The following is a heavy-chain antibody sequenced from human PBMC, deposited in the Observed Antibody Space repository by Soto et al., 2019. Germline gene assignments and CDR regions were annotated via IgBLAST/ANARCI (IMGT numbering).Heavy chain of an antibody. CDR2: VSYNVRT. D-gene: IGHD6-19*01. V-gene: IGHV4-39*01. CDR3: ARQAVDEGYSSGWYFDS. Sequence: QPQLQESGPGLVKPSETLFLTCTVSGGSISSRSYFWGWIRQPPGKGLEWIGSVSYNVRTYYNPSLTSRLTMSVDTSKNQFFLKLSSVTTTDTAVYYCARQAVDEGYSSGWYFDSWGQGTLVTVSS. CDR1: GGSISSRSYF. J-gene: IGHJ4*02.